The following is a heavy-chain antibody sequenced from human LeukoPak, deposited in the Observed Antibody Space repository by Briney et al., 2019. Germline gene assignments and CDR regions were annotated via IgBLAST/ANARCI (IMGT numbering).Heavy chain of an antibody. CDR2: INPSGGST. V-gene: IGHV1-46*01. CDR3: ARALARWLQLNAFDI. J-gene: IGHJ3*02. Sequence: EASVKVSCKASGYTFTSYYMHWVRQAPGQGLEWMGIINPSGGSTSYAQKFQGRVTMTRDTSTSTVYMELSSLRSEDTAVYYCARALARWLQLNAFDIWGQGTMVTVSS. D-gene: IGHD5-24*01. CDR1: GYTFTSYY.